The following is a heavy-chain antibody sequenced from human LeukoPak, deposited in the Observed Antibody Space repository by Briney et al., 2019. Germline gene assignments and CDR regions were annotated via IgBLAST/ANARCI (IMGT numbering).Heavy chain of an antibody. J-gene: IGHJ4*02. CDR1: GFTFSSYS. CDR2: VSSSSSTI. CDR3: ARVVKELASRYFDY. D-gene: IGHD1-7*01. Sequence: GGSLRLSCADSGFTFSSYSMSWVRQAPGKGLEWVSYVSSSSSTIYYADSVKGRFTISRDNAKNSLYLQMNSLRAEDTAVYYCARVVKELASRYFDYWGQGTLVTVSS. V-gene: IGHV3-48*01.